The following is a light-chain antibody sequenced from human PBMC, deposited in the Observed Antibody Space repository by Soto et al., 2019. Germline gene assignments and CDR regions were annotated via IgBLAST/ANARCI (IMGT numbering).Light chain of an antibody. J-gene: IGLJ2*01. V-gene: IGLV1-51*01. CDR2: DNN. Sequence: QSVLTQPPSVSAAPGQKVTISCSGSSSNIGNNYVSWYQHLPGTAPKLLISDNNERPSGIPDRFSGSKSGTSATLGITGLQTGDGADYYCGTWDSSLSAVVFGGGTKVTVL. CDR3: GTWDSSLSAVV. CDR1: SSNIGNNY.